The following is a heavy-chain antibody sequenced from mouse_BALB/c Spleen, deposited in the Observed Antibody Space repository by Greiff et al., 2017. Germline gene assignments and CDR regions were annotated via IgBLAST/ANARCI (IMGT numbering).Heavy chain of an antibody. Sequence: VQLQQSGPQLVRPGASVKISCKASGYSFTSYWMHWVKQRPGQGLEWIGMIDPSDSETRLNQKFKDKATLTVDKSSSTAYMQLSSPTSEDSAVYYCARAGRYAMDYWGQGTSVTVSS. CDR1: GYSFTSYW. CDR2: IDPSDSET. J-gene: IGHJ4*01. D-gene: IGHD3-2*02. V-gene: IGHV1S126*01. CDR3: ARAGRYAMDY.